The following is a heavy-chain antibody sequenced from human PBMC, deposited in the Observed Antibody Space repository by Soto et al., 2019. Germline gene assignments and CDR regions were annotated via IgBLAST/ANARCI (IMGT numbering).Heavy chain of an antibody. J-gene: IGHJ6*02. Sequence: GGSLRLSCAASGFTFSSYSMNWVRQAPGKGLEWVAVISYDGSNKYYADSVKGRFTISRDNSKNTLYLQMNSLRAEDTAVYYCAKGGTMVRGVISWYYYGMDVWGQGTTVTVSS. CDR3: AKGGTMVRGVISWYYYGMDV. CDR2: ISYDGSNK. D-gene: IGHD3-10*01. V-gene: IGHV3-30*18. CDR1: GFTFSSYS.